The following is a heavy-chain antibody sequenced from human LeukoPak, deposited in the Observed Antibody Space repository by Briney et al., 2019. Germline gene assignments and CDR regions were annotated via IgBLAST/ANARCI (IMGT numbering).Heavy chain of an antibody. J-gene: IGHJ5*02. D-gene: IGHD3-3*01. V-gene: IGHV4-39*01. CDR1: GGSISSSSYY. CDR3: GTHFYYDFWSGYYCPFWCAP. Sequence: SETLSLTCTVSGGSISSSSYYWGWIRQPPGKGLEWIGSIYYSGSTYYNPSLKSRVTISVDTSKNQFSLKLSSVTAADTAVYYCGTHFYYDFWSGYYCPFWCAPGGQGPVVPVPS. CDR2: IYYSGST.